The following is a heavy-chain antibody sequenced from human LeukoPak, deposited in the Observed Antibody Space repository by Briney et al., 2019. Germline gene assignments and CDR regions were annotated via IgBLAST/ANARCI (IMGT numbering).Heavy chain of an antibody. CDR1: GFTFSSYA. D-gene: IGHD6-13*01. CDR3: ARGRGRWQQLVPDY. CDR2: ISYDGSNK. J-gene: IGHJ4*02. Sequence: PGGSLRLSCAASGFTFSSYAMHWVRQAPGKGLEWVAVISYDGSNKYYADSVKGRFTISRDNAKNSLYLQMNSLRAEDTAVYYCARGRGRWQQLVPDYWGQGTLVTVSS. V-gene: IGHV3-30-3*01.